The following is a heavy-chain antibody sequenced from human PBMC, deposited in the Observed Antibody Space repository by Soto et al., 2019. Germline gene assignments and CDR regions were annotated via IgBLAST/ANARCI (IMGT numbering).Heavy chain of an antibody. CDR3: TCYYDSSGYLPFDY. D-gene: IGHD3-22*01. CDR1: GFTFSGSA. V-gene: IGHV3-73*01. Sequence: EVQLVESGGGLVQPGGSLKLSCVASGFTFSGSAMHWVRQASGKGLEWVGRIRSKTNSYATAYGASVKGRFTISRDDSKNTAYLKMNSLKTEDTAVYYCTCYYDSSGYLPFDYWGQGTLVTVSS. CDR2: IRSKTNSYAT. J-gene: IGHJ4*02.